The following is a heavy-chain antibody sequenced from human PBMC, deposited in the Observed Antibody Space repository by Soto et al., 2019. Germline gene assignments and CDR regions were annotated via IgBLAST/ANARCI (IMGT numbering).Heavy chain of an antibody. V-gene: IGHV4-59*01. J-gene: IGHJ5*02. Sequence: QVQLQESGPGLVKPSETLSLTCTVSGGSISSYYWSWIRQPPGKGLEWIGYIYYSGSTNYNPSLKRRVTISVDTSKNQFSLKLSSVTAADTAVYYCAREGGWFDPWGQGALVTVSS. CDR2: IYYSGST. CDR3: AREGGWFDP. CDR1: GGSISSYY. D-gene: IGHD3-16*01.